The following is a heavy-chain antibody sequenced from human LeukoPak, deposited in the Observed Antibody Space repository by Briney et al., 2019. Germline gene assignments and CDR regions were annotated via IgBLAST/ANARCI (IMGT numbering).Heavy chain of an antibody. CDR1: GYTFSSYD. CDR2: ISAYNGNT. Sequence: GASVKVSCKASGYTFSSYDINWVRQATGQGLEWMGWISAYNGNTNYAQKLQGRVTMTTDTSTSTAYMELRSLRSDDTAVYYCARGSRVGSSSEPPDYWGQGTLVTVSS. D-gene: IGHD6-13*01. V-gene: IGHV1-18*01. CDR3: ARGSRVGSSSEPPDY. J-gene: IGHJ4*02.